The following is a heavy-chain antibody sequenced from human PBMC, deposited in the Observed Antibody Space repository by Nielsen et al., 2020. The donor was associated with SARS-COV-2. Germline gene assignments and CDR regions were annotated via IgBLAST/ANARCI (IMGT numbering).Heavy chain of an antibody. CDR3: ARERRDGYNDEGAFDI. Sequence: SETLSLTCTVSGGSISSYYWSWIRQPPGKGLEWIGYIYYSGSTNYNPSLKSRVTISVDTSKNQFSLKLSSVAAADTAVYYCARERRDGYNDEGAFDIWGQGTIVTVSS. CDR2: IYYSGST. V-gene: IGHV4-59*12. D-gene: IGHD5-24*01. CDR1: GGSISSYY. J-gene: IGHJ3*02.